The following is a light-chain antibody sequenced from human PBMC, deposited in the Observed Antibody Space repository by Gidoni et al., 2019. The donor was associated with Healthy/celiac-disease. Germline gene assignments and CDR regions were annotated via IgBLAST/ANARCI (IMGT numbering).Light chain of an antibody. CDR2: AAS. Sequence: IHLTQSPFSLSASVGDRVTITRGVSQGISSYLAWYQQKPGKAPKLLIYAASTFQGGVPSRFSGSGAGTEYTLTISSLQPEDFATYYCQQLNSYPPYTFGQGTKLEIK. V-gene: IGKV1-9*01. J-gene: IGKJ2*01. CDR3: QQLNSYPPYT. CDR1: QGISSY.